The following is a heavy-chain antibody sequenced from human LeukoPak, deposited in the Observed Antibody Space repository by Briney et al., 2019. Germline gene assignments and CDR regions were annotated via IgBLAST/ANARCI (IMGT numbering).Heavy chain of an antibody. Sequence: GGSLRLSCAASGFTLTSYAMTWVRQAPGKGLEWVATIRGSGGSSGGTTDYADSVKGRFTISRDNPKNTLYLQMNSLRAEDTAVYYCQRETDAFDIWGQGTMVTVSS. D-gene: IGHD1-26*01. CDR1: GFTLTSYA. CDR3: QRETDAFDI. J-gene: IGHJ3*02. V-gene: IGHV3-23*01. CDR2: IRGSGGSSGGTT.